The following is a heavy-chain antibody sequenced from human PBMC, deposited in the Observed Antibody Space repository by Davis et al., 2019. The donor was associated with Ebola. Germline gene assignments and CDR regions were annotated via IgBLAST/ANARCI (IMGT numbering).Heavy chain of an antibody. D-gene: IGHD5-24*01. CDR2: IRYDGRLT. J-gene: IGHJ5*01. Sequence: GESLKISCAASGFTFSRYGMHWARQAPGKGLEWVGFIRYDGRLTQFSDSVKGRFTISRDNSKDTMYLQMNSLRGDDSAIYYCARDGYNFALDSWGQGTLVTVSS. CDR3: ARDGYNFALDS. V-gene: IGHV3-30*02. CDR1: GFTFSRYG.